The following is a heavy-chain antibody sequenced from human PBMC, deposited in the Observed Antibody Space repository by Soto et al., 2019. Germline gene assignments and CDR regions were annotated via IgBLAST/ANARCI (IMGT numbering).Heavy chain of an antibody. D-gene: IGHD3-22*01. CDR3: ARDWGPSDSSGYYDAFDI. V-gene: IGHV1-18*01. CDR2: ISAYNGNT. Sequence: QVQLVQSGAEVKKPGASVKVSCKASGYTFTSYGISWVRQAPGQGLEWMGWISAYNGNTSDAQKLQGRVTMTTDTSTSTAYMELRSLRSDDTAVYYCARDWGPSDSSGYYDAFDIWGQGTMVTVSS. J-gene: IGHJ3*02. CDR1: GYTFTSYG.